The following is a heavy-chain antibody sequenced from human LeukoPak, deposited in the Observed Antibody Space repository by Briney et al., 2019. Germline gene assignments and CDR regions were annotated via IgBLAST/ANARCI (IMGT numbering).Heavy chain of an antibody. CDR2: IGGRGDGI. CDR3: AREIPGRIAADC. J-gene: IGHJ4*02. D-gene: IGHD2-15*01. V-gene: IGHV3-48*01. Sequence: PGGSLRLSCAASGFTFSDYGMNWVRQAPGKGLEWISYIGGRGDGISYADSVKGRFTISRDNAKNSLFLQMNRLRGEDTAIYFCAREIPGRIAADCWGQGTLVTVSS. CDR1: GFTFSDYG.